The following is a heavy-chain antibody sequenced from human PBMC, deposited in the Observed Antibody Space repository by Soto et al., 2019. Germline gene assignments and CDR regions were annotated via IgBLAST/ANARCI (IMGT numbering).Heavy chain of an antibody. Sequence: QVQLVQSGAEVKKPGASVKVSCKASGYTFTSYGIIWVRQAPGQGLEWMGWISADNGNTNYAQKLQGRVTMTTDTSTSTAYMELRSLRSDDTAVYYCARVYRITMVRGELSEYWGQGTLVTVSS. J-gene: IGHJ4*02. CDR2: ISADNGNT. CDR3: ARVYRITMVRGELSEY. CDR1: GYTFTSYG. D-gene: IGHD3-10*01. V-gene: IGHV1-18*01.